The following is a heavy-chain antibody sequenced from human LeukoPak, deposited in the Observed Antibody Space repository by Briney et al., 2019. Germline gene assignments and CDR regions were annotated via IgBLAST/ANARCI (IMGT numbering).Heavy chain of an antibody. CDR2: IYYSGST. J-gene: IGHJ4*02. Sequence: SETLSLTCTVSGGSISSYYWSWIRQPPGKGLEWIGYIYYSGSTNYNPSLKSRVTISVDTSKNQFSLKVSSVTAEDTAVYYCARHRGSVSDSSGYYFDYWGQGTLVTVSS. D-gene: IGHD3-22*01. V-gene: IGHV4-59*08. CDR3: ARHRGSVSDSSGYYFDY. CDR1: GGSISSYY.